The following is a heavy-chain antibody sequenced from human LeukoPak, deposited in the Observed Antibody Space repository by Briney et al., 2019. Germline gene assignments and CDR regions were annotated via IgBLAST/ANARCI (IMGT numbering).Heavy chain of an antibody. CDR2: ISGSSSTI. J-gene: IGHJ4*02. D-gene: IGHD3-22*01. CDR3: ARGSTYYDSSGQVPFDY. Sequence: PGGSLRLSCAASGFTFSSYSMNWVRQAPGKGLEWGSYISGSSSTIYYADSVKGRFTISRDNGKNPLYLQMNSLRAEDTAVYYCARGSTYYDSSGQVPFDYWGQGTLVTVSS. CDR1: GFTFSSYS. V-gene: IGHV3-48*01.